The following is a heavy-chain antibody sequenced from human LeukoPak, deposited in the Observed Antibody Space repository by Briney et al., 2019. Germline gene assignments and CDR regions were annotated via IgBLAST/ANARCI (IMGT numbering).Heavy chain of an antibody. CDR1: GYTFTIYG. D-gene: IGHD2-15*01. V-gene: IGHV1-18*01. CDR3: ARDPGYCSGGSCSDAFDI. Sequence: ASVKVSFKASGYTFTIYGISWVRQAPGQGLEWMGWISAYNGNTNYAQKLQGRVTMTTDTSTSTAYMELRSLRSDDTAVYYCARDPGYCSGGSCSDAFDIWGQGTMATVSS. CDR2: ISAYNGNT. J-gene: IGHJ3*02.